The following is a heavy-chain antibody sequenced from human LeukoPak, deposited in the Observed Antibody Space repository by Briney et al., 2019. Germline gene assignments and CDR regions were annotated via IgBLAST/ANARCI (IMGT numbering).Heavy chain of an antibody. CDR3: AKDSLRWSYFYYGMDV. V-gene: IGHV3-30*18. D-gene: IGHD4-23*01. J-gene: IGHJ6*02. Sequence: PGRSLRLSCAASVFTLSSYGMHWVRQAPGKGLEWGAVISYAGSNKYYVDSVKGRFTISRDNSKNTLYLQMNSLRAEDTAVYYCAKDSLRWSYFYYGMDVWGQGTTVTVSS. CDR1: VFTLSSYG. CDR2: ISYAGSNK.